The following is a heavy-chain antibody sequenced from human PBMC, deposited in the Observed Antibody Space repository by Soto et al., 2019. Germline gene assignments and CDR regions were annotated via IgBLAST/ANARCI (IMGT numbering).Heavy chain of an antibody. CDR3: ARDRTVVPAAMRGYYYMDV. Sequence: SETLSLTCTVSGGSISSGGYYWSWIRQHPGKGLEWIGYIYYSGSTYYNPSLKSRVTISVDTSKNQFSLKLSSVTAADTAVYYCARDRTVVPAAMRGYYYMDVWGKGTTVTVSS. CDR2: IYYSGST. D-gene: IGHD2-2*01. J-gene: IGHJ6*03. V-gene: IGHV4-31*03. CDR1: GGSISSGGYY.